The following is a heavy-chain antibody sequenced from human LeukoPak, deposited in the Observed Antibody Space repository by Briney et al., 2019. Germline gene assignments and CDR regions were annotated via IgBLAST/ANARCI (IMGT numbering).Heavy chain of an antibody. D-gene: IGHD1-26*01. CDR1: GDSVSSNTAA. Sequence: SQTLSLTGAISGDSVSSNTAAWNWIRQSPSRGLEWLERTYYRSKWYNDYAVSVKSRVTINPDSSKNQFSLQLNSVTPEDTAMYYCARTAIGGNYFDYWGQGTLVTVSS. V-gene: IGHV6-1*01. CDR3: ARTAIGGNYFDY. J-gene: IGHJ4*02. CDR2: TYYRSKWYN.